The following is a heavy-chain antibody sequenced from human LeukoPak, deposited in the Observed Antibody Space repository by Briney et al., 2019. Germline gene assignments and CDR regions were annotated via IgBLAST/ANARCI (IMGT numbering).Heavy chain of an antibody. D-gene: IGHD3-22*01. CDR3: ARRDNSGYYFVDY. J-gene: IGHJ4*02. Sequence: PSETLSLTCTVSGGSISSRNYFWGWIRQPPGKGLEWIGSIYFGGGPYYNPSLKSRLTISVDTSKNQFSLKLSSVTAADTAVYYCARRDNSGYYFVDYWGRGTLVTVSS. CDR1: GGSISSRNYF. CDR2: IYFGGGP. V-gene: IGHV4-39*01.